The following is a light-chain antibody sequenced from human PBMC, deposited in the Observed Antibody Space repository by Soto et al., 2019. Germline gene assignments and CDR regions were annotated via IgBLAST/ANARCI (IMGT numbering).Light chain of an antibody. CDR3: QHYNSYSEP. Sequence: DIEMTQSPSTLSASVGDRVTITCRASQSISSWFAWYQQKPGKAPKLLIYDASSLESGVPSRFSGSGSGTEFTLTISSLQPDDFATYYCQHYNSYSEPFGQGTKVDVK. CDR1: QSISSW. J-gene: IGKJ1*01. CDR2: DAS. V-gene: IGKV1-5*01.